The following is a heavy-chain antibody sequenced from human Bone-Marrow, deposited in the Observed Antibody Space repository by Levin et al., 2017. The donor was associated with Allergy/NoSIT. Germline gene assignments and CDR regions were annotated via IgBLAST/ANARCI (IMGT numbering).Heavy chain of an antibody. V-gene: IGHV3-23*01. D-gene: IGHD1-14*01. J-gene: IGHJ5*01. CDR3: AKQAITPTHFDS. CDR2: ISGTATST. CDR1: GFTFNNYA. Sequence: PGGSLRLSCAVSGFTFNNYAMTWVRQAPGKSPEWVSAISGTATSTFYADSVKGRFTISRDSSKNTLYLQMNSLRAEDTAVYYCAKQAITPTHFDSWGQGTLVTVSS.